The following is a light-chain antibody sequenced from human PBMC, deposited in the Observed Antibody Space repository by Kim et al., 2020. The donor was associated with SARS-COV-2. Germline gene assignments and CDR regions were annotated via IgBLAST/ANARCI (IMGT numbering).Light chain of an antibody. CDR3: QVWDSRSDHYYV. CDR1: NIGSKS. Sequence: SYELTQPPSVSVAPGKTARITCGGNNIGSKSVHWYQQKPGQAPVLVIYYDSDRPSGIPERFSGSNSGNTATLTISRVEAGDEADYYCQVWDSRSDHYYVF. J-gene: IGLJ1*01. CDR2: YDS. V-gene: IGLV3-21*04.